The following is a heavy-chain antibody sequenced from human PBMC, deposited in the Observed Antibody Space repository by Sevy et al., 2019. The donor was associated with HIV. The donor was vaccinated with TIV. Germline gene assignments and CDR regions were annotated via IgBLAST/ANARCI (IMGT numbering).Heavy chain of an antibody. CDR3: AKDRSYTSGPNWFDP. CDR2: ISGSGGSK. Sequence: GGSLRLSCAASGFTFNNYAMSWVRQTPGKGLEWVSGISGSGGSKYYADSVKGRFTISRDNSKNTLDLQMNSLRAEDTAVYYCAKDRSYTSGPNWFDPWGQGTLVTVSS. D-gene: IGHD6-19*01. CDR1: GFTFNNYA. J-gene: IGHJ5*02. V-gene: IGHV3-23*01.